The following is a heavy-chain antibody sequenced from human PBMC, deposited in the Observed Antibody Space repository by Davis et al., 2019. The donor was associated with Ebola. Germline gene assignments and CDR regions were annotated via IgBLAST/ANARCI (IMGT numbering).Heavy chain of an antibody. CDR2: IYPGDSDT. CDR1: GYSFTSYW. Sequence: GESLKISCKGSGYSFTSYWIGWVRQLPGKGLEWMGIIYPGDSDTRYSPSFQGQVPISADKSISTAYLQWSSLKASDTAMYYCARGDSSSWMTSGFDPWGQGTLVTVSS. J-gene: IGHJ5*02. V-gene: IGHV5-51*01. D-gene: IGHD6-13*01. CDR3: ARGDSSSWMTSGFDP.